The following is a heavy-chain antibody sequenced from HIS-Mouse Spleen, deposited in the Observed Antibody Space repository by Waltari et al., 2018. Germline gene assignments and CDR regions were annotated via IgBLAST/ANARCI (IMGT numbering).Heavy chain of an antibody. CDR3: ARDGGTGDFDY. CDR1: GFTFSSYW. V-gene: IGHV3-7*01. Sequence: EVQLVESGGGLVQPGGSLRLSCAASGFTFSSYWMSWVRQAPGKGLEWVDNIKQDGREKYYVDSVKGRFTISRDNAKNSLYLQMNSLRAEDTAVYYCARDGGTGDFDYWGQGTLVTVSS. CDR2: IKQDGREK. D-gene: IGHD7-27*01. J-gene: IGHJ4*02.